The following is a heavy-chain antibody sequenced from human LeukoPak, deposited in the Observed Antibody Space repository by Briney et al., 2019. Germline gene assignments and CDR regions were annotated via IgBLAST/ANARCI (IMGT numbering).Heavy chain of an antibody. J-gene: IGHJ5*02. CDR2: INHSGGT. D-gene: IGHD5-12*01. CDR1: GGSSSGYY. Sequence: PSETLSLTCAVYGGSSSGYYWSWIRQPPGKGLEWIGEINHSGGTNYNPSLKSRVTISVDTSKNQFSLKLSSVTAADTAVYYCARGQVEWLRFGIYGPWGQGTLVTVSS. CDR3: ARGQVEWLRFGIYGP. V-gene: IGHV4-34*01.